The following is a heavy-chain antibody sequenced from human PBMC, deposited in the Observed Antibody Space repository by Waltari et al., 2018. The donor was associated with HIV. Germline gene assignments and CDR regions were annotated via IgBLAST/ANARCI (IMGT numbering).Heavy chain of an antibody. CDR2: TYYTSKWFY. D-gene: IGHD5-12*01. Sequence: VQLQQSGPGLVKASQTLPLTCAISGDSVSRNGGAWNWIRQSPSRGLEWLGRTYYTSKWFYDYAVSVKSRITINPDTSKNHFSLQLNSVTLEDTAVYFCARGWLRDYFDYWGQGTLVTVSS. V-gene: IGHV6-1*01. J-gene: IGHJ4*02. CDR3: ARGWLRDYFDY. CDR1: GDSVSRNGGA.